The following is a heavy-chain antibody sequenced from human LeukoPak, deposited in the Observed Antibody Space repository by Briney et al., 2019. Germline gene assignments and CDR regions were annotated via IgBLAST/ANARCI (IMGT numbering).Heavy chain of an antibody. J-gene: IGHJ5*02. CDR3: ARKVVRGVICWFDA. V-gene: IGHV4-59*08. CDR1: GFSISSYY. Sequence: SETLSLTCTVSGFSISSYYWSWIRQPPGKGLEWIGYIYYSGSTNYNPPLKSRVTISVDTSKNQFSLNLSSVIAADTAVYYCARKVVRGVICWFDAWGQGTLVTVSS. CDR2: IYYSGST. D-gene: IGHD3-10*01.